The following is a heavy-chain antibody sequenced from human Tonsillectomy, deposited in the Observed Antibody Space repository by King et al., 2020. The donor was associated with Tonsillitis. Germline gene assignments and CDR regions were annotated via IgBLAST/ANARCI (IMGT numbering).Heavy chain of an antibody. CDR3: AHRRAWHSDRDDYFDY. J-gene: IGHJ4*02. CDR1: GFSLNTSGVG. V-gene: IGHV2-5*01. D-gene: IGHD2-15*01. Sequence: ITLQESGPTLVKPTQTLTLTCTFSGFSLNTSGVGVGWIRQPPGKALEWLALIYWNDDKRHSPSLQSRLTITKDTSKDQVVLTMTNMDPVDTATYYCAHRRAWHSDRDDYFDYWGQGTLVTVS. CDR2: IYWNDDK.